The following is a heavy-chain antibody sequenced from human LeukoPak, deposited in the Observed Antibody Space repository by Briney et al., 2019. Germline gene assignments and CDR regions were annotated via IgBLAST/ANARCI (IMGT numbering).Heavy chain of an antibody. CDR1: GGTFSSYA. D-gene: IGHD2-2*01. CDR3: ARELGYCSSTSCYGGCYYYYYGMDV. V-gene: IGHV1-69*13. Sequence: ASVKVSCKASGGTFSSYAISWVRQAPGQGLEWMRGIIPIFGTANYAQKFQGRVTITADESTSTAYMELSSLRSEDTAVYYCARELGYCSSTSCYGGCYYYYYGMDVWGQGTTVTVSS. J-gene: IGHJ6*02. CDR2: IIPIFGTA.